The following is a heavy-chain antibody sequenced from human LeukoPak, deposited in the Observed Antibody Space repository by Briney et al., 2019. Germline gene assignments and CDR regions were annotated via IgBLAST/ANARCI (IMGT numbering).Heavy chain of an antibody. CDR2: IYHSGST. Sequence: SQTLSLTCAVSGGSISSGGYSWSWIRQPPGKGLEWIGYIYHSGSTYYNPSLKSRVTISVDRSKNRFSLKLSSVTAADTAVYYCARTTVPAAMFYFDYWGQGTLVTVSS. D-gene: IGHD2-2*01. CDR3: ARTTVPAAMFYFDY. J-gene: IGHJ4*02. V-gene: IGHV4-30-2*01. CDR1: GGSISSGGYS.